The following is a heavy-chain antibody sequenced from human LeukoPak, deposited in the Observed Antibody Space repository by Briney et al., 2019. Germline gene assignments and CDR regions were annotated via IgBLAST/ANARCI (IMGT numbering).Heavy chain of an antibody. V-gene: IGHV3-21*01. D-gene: IGHD5-12*01. J-gene: IGHJ6*03. CDR1: GFTFSSYS. CDR2: ISSSSSYI. Sequence: GGSLRLSCAASGFTFSSYSMNWVRQAPGKGPEWVSSISSSSSYIYYADSVKGRFTISRDNAKNSLYLQMNSLRAEDTAVYYCARVNSGYDFGYYYYMDVWGKGTTVTVSS. CDR3: ARVNSGYDFGYYYYMDV.